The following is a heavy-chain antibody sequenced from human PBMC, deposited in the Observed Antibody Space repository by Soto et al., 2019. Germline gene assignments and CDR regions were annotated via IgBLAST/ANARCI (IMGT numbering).Heavy chain of an antibody. CDR1: GGSISSGGYS. CDR3: AREGGLLGY. V-gene: IGHV4-30-2*01. D-gene: IGHD1-26*01. CDR2: ISHTGST. Sequence: QLQLQESGSGLVKPSQTLSLTCAVSGGSISSGGYSWSWIRQPPGKGLEWIGYISHTGSTYYNPSLTSRHTRSVDRSKNQYSLTPSSVTAADTAVYYCAREGGLLGYRGQGTLVTVSS. J-gene: IGHJ4*02.